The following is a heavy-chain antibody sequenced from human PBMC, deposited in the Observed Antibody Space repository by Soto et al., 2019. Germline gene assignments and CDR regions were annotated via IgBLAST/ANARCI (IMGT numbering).Heavy chain of an antibody. CDR2: ISTTSSTI. D-gene: IGHD4-17*01. J-gene: IGHJ6*02. CDR1: GFTFSSYS. V-gene: IGHV3-48*01. Sequence: EVQLVESGGGLVQPGGSLRLSCAASGFTFSSYSMNWVRQAPGKGLEWVSYISTTSSTIYYADSVKGRFTISRDNAKNSMYLKMNSLRAEDTAVYYSARVDYLRIPDYGMDVWGQGTTVTVSS. CDR3: ARVDYLRIPDYGMDV.